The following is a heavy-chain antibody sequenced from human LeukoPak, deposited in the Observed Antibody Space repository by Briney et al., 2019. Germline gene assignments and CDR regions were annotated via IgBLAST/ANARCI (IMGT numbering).Heavy chain of an antibody. J-gene: IGHJ1*01. CDR1: GGSISSSYY. CDR3: AVSDNYYDSSGYLSELFQH. Sequence: SETLSLTCTVSGGSISSSYYWGWIRQPPGKGLEWIGSIYYSGSTYYNPSLKSRVTISVDTSKNQFSLKLSSVTAADTAVYYCAVSDNYYDSSGYLSELFQHWGQGTLVTVSS. CDR2: IYYSGST. V-gene: IGHV4-39*01. D-gene: IGHD3-22*01.